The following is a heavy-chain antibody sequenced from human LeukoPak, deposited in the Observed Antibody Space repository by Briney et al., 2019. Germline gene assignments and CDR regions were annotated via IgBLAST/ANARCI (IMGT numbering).Heavy chain of an antibody. D-gene: IGHD6-6*01. CDR2: INYQSATF. J-gene: IGHJ4*02. CDR3: AKDAGIAGRPWYFDS. CDR1: GFSFDDYG. Sequence: GGSLRLSCAASGFSFDDYGLHWVRQVPGKGLEWVSGINYQSATFDADSVKGRFTISRDNAKSLLFLVMDSLRPEDSALYYCAKDAGIAGRPWYFDSWGQGTQVIVSS. V-gene: IGHV3-9*01.